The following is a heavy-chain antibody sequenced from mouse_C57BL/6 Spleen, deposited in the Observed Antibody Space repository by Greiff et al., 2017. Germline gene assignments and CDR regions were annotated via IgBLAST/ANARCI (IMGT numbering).Heavy chain of an antibody. CDR3: ARDSTWYFDV. D-gene: IGHD2-5*01. J-gene: IGHJ1*03. CDR1: GYTFTDYY. Sequence: QVHVKQSGAELVRPGASVKLSCKASGYTFTDYYINWVKQRPGQGLEWIARIYPGSGNTYYNEKFKGKATLTAEKSSSTAYMQLSSLTSEDSAVYFCARDSTWYFDVWGTGTTVTVSS. CDR2: IYPGSGNT. V-gene: IGHV1-76*01.